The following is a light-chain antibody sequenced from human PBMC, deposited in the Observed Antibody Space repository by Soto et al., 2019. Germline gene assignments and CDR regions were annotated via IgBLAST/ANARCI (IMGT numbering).Light chain of an antibody. V-gene: IGLV2-11*01. J-gene: IGLJ2*01. CDR3: CSYAGSYTWV. CDR2: DVN. CDR1: SSDVGGYNY. Sequence: QSALTQPRSVSGSPGQSVTISCIGTSSDVGGYNYVSWYQQHPGKAPKLMIYDVNKRPSGVPDRFSGSKSGNTASLTISGLQAEDEADYYCCSYAGSYTWVFGGGTKLTVL.